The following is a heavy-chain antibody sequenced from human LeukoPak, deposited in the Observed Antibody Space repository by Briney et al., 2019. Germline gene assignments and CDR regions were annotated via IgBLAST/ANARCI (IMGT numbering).Heavy chain of an antibody. V-gene: IGHV1-46*01. Sequence: ASVKVSCKASGYTFTSYYMNWVRQAPGQGLEWMGIINPSGGSTSYAQKFQGRVTMTRDTSTGTVYMELSSLRSEGTAVYYCARSSSIPWLRSWFDPWGQGTLVTVSS. J-gene: IGHJ5*02. D-gene: IGHD5-12*01. CDR2: INPSGGST. CDR3: ARSSSIPWLRSWFDP. CDR1: GYTFTSYY.